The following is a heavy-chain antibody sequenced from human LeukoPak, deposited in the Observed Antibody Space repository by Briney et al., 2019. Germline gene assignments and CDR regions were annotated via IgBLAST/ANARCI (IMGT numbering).Heavy chain of an antibody. V-gene: IGHV3-23*01. CDR1: GFTFSNYA. J-gene: IGHJ5*02. D-gene: IGHD4-17*01. CDR2: ISTSGGTT. Sequence: PGGSLRLSCAASGFTFSNYAMTWVRQAPGKGLEWVSTISTSGGTTYYADSVKGRFTISRDNAKNSLYLQMNSLRAEDTAVYYCARVRGDDYGDSTNGWFDPWGQGTLVTVSS. CDR3: ARVRGDDYGDSTNGWFDP.